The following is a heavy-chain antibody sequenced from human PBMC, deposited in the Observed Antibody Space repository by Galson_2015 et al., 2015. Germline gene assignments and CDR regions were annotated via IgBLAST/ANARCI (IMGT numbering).Heavy chain of an antibody. J-gene: IGHJ4*02. CDR3: ARDDGPFFTVVTPPFDY. V-gene: IGHV3-30-3*01. D-gene: IGHD4-23*01. CDR1: GFTFSSYA. CDR2: ISYDGSNK. Sequence: SLRLSCAASGFTFSSYAMHWVRQAPGKGLEWVAVISYDGSNKYYADSVKGRFTIFRDNSKNTLYLQMNSLRAEDTAVYYCARDDGPFFTVVTPPFDYWGQGTLVTVSS.